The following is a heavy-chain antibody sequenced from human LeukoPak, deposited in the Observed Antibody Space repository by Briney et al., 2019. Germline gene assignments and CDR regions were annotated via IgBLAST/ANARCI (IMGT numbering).Heavy chain of an antibody. V-gene: IGHV3-48*03. Sequence: SGGSLRLSCAASGFTFSSYEMNWVRQAPGKGLEWVSYISSSGGTIYYADSVKGRFTISRDNVKNSLSLQMNSLRAEDTAVYYCAREGYTYGYGSWFDPWGQGTLVTVSS. D-gene: IGHD5-18*01. CDR3: AREGYTYGYGSWFDP. CDR1: GFTFSSYE. J-gene: IGHJ5*02. CDR2: ISSSGGTI.